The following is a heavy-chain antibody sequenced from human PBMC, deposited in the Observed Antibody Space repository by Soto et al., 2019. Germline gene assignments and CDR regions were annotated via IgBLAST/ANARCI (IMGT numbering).Heavy chain of an antibody. Sequence: PGGSLSLSCAASGFPFSSYSMSWVRQAPGKGLEWVSAISGSGGSTYYADSVKGRFTISRDNSKNTLYLQMNSLRAEDTAVYYCAKDLRVAARLEGEFDYWGQGTLVTVSS. J-gene: IGHJ4*02. V-gene: IGHV3-23*01. CDR3: AKDLRVAARLEGEFDY. D-gene: IGHD6-6*01. CDR1: GFPFSSYS. CDR2: ISGSGGST.